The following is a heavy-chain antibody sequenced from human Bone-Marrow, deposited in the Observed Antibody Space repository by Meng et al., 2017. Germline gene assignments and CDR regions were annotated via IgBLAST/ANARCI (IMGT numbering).Heavy chain of an antibody. J-gene: IGHJ3*02. Sequence: SETLSPTFTVHGGSSSGYDWSWIRQPPGKGLEWIGEINHSGSTNYNPSLKSRVTISVDTSKNQFSLKLSAVTAADTAVYYCARWADIVVVVAATPGAFDIWGQGTMVTVSS. CDR1: GGSSSGYD. V-gene: IGHV4-34*01. CDR2: INHSGST. CDR3: ARWADIVVVVAATPGAFDI. D-gene: IGHD2-15*01.